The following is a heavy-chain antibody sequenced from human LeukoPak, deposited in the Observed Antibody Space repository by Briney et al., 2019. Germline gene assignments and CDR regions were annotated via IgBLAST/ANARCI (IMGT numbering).Heavy chain of an antibody. Sequence: GGSLRLSCAASGFTFSSYAMSWVRQAPGKGLEWVSAISGSGGSTYYADSVKGRFTISRDNYKNTLYLQMNSLRAEDTAVYYCAKGRSRVAARPPLDYWAQGTLVSVSS. J-gene: IGHJ4*02. CDR3: AKGRSRVAARPPLDY. CDR1: GFTFSSYA. D-gene: IGHD6-6*01. V-gene: IGHV3-23*01. CDR2: ISGSGGST.